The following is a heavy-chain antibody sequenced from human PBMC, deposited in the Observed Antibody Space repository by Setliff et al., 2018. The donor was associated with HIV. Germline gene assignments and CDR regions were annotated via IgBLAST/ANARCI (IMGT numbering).Heavy chain of an antibody. CDR1: GDSVKSKSYF. Sequence: PSETLSLTCTVSGDSVKSKSYFWGWIRQSPGKGLEWIGAIDYSGTTYYNPSLKSRLTISVDTSKNLFSLRVTSVTAADTAIYYCARHVPDYDFWSGSPAHYYYYYMDVWGKGTTVTVSS. D-gene: IGHD3-3*01. J-gene: IGHJ6*03. CDR2: IDYSGTT. V-gene: IGHV4-39*01. CDR3: ARHVPDYDFWSGSPAHYYYYYMDV.